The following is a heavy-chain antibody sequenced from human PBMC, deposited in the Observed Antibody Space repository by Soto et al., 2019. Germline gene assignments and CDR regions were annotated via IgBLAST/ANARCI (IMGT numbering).Heavy chain of an antibody. D-gene: IGHD6-13*01. J-gene: IGHJ4*02. V-gene: IGHV3-23*01. CDR2: ISGSGGIT. CDR3: ANMIAAADEYDY. CDR1: GFTFSSYA. Sequence: EVQLLESGGGLVQPGGSLRLSCAASGFTFSSYAMSWVRQAPGKGLEWVSAISGSGGITYYADSVKGRFTISRDNSKNTVYLQMNRLRAEDTDVYDCANMIAAADEYDYWGQGTLVTVYS.